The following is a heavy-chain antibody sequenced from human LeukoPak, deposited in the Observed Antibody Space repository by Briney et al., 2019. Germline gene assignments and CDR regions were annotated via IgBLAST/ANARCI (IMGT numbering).Heavy chain of an antibody. V-gene: IGHV3-23*01. Sequence: PGGSLRLSCAASAFTFSSYAMSWVRQAPGKGLEWVSGISCSGGSTYYADSVKGRFTISRDNSKNTPYLQMNMLTSDDTAVYYCTTERKMLVTRTIYSPEWGEGTLVT. D-gene: IGHD2-15*01. CDR3: TTERKMLVTRTIYSPE. CDR2: ISCSGGST. J-gene: IGHJ1*01. CDR1: AFTFSSYA.